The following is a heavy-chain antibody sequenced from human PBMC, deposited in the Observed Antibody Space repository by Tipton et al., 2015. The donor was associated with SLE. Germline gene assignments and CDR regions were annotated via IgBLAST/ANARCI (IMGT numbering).Heavy chain of an antibody. CDR1: GFTFSSYG. D-gene: IGHD6-19*01. CDR3: ARGRIAVAGTSFDY. V-gene: IGHV3-30*03. J-gene: IGHJ4*02. CDR2: ISYDGSNK. Sequence: SLRLSCAASGFTFSSYGMHWVRQAPGKGLEWVAVISYDGSNKYYADSVKGRFTISRDNSKNTLYLQMNSLRAEDTAVYYCARGRIAVAGTSFDYWGQGTLVTVSS.